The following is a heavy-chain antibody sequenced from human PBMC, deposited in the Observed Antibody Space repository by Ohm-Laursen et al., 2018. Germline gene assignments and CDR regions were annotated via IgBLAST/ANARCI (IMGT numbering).Heavy chain of an antibody. CDR1: GGSISSYY. CDR2: IYYSGST. J-gene: IGHJ4*02. D-gene: IGHD5-24*01. V-gene: IGHV4-59*01. CDR3: ARVSRRDGYNPLDY. Sequence: GTLSLTCTVSGGSISSYYWSWIRQPPGKGLEWIGYIYYSGSTNYNSSLKSRVTISVDTSKNQFFLKLSSVTAADTAVYYCARVSRRDGYNPLDYWGQGTLVTVSS.